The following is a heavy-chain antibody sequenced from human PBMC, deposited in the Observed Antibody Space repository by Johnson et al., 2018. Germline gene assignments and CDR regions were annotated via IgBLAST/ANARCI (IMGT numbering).Heavy chain of an antibody. D-gene: IGHD2-21*01. J-gene: IGHJ3*02. Sequence: EVQLVESGGDLVQPGGSXRLSCAASGFTFSSYSMAWVRQPPGKGPEWVSIIGTDGRTKFYGGSVKGRLTISRDSSKHTVYLQMDSLRADDTAVYYCAKHIAYGQDAFDIWGQGTMVTVSS. CDR3: AKHIAYGQDAFDI. CDR2: IGTDGRTK. V-gene: IGHV3-23*02. CDR1: GFTFSSYS.